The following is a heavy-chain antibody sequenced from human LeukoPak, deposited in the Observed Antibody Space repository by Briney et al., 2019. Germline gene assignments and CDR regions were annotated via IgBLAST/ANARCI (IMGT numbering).Heavy chain of an antibody. J-gene: IGHJ4*02. Sequence: PGGSLRLSCAASGFTVSNSWMFWVRQAPGKGLMYVSEINNDGNRIRYVDSVKGRFTISRDGAKNTLFLQMDSLRDDDAATYYCARGGLPGGFDYWGQGILVTVSS. V-gene: IGHV3-74*01. CDR3: ARGGLPGGFDY. CDR2: INNDGNRI. CDR1: GFTVSNSW. D-gene: IGHD7-27*01.